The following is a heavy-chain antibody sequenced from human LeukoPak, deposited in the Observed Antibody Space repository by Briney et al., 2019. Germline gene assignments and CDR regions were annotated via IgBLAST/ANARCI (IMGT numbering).Heavy chain of an antibody. CDR2: IKEDGSKR. D-gene: IGHD4-23*01. J-gene: IGHJ4*02. CDR3: ARVGYGGNAKDY. V-gene: IGHV3-7*04. CDR1: GFTFSRYW. Sequence: GGSPRLSCAASGFTFSRYWMSWVRQAPGKGLEWVANIKEDGSKRYYVDSVRGRFSTTRDNAKNSLYLQMNSLRAEDTAVYYCARVGYGGNAKDYWGQGTLVTVSS.